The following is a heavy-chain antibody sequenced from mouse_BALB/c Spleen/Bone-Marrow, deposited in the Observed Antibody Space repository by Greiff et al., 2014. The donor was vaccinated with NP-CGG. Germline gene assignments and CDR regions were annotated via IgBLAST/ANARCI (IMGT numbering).Heavy chain of an antibody. CDR3: ARGGRLTGYYFDY. J-gene: IGHJ2*01. V-gene: IGHV1-80*01. CDR1: GYAFSSYW. Sequence: QVQLQQSGAELVRPGSSVKISCKASGYAFSSYWMNWVKQRPGQGLEWIGQIYPGDGDTNYNGNFKDKATLTTDKSSTAAYMQRSSLTSEDSAVYFCARGGRLTGYYFDYWGQGTTLTVSA. CDR2: IYPGDGDT. D-gene: IGHD4-1*01.